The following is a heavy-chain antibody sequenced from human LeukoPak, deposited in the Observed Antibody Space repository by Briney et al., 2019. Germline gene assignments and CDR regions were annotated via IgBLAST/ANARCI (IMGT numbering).Heavy chain of an antibody. CDR1: GGSISSYY. J-gene: IGHJ6*03. V-gene: IGHV4-34*01. Sequence: PSETLSLTCTVSGGSISSYYWSWIRQPPGKGLEWIGEINHSGSTNYNPPLKSRVTISVDASKNQFSLKLSSVTAADTAVYYCAKKDYYYMDVWGKGTTVTVSS. CDR3: AKKDYYYMDV. CDR2: INHSGST.